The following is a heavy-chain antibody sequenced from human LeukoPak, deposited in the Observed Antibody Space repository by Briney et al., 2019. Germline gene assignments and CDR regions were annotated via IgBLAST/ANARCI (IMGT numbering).Heavy chain of an antibody. CDR3: ARSGGSGSYYARYYYYYMDV. Sequence: ASVKVSCKASGYTFISYAMNWVRQAPGQGLEWMGWINTNTGNPTYAQGFTGRFVFSLDTSVSTAYLQISSLKAEDTAVYYCARSGGSGSYYARYYYYYMDVWGKGTTVTVSS. CDR2: INTNTGNP. J-gene: IGHJ6*03. V-gene: IGHV7-4-1*02. D-gene: IGHD3-10*01. CDR1: GYTFISYA.